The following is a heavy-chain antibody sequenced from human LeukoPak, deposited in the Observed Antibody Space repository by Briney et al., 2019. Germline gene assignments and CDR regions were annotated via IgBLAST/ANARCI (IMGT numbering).Heavy chain of an antibody. J-gene: IGHJ4*02. CDR2: IYYSGST. Sequence: SETLSLTCTVSGGSISSSSYYWGWIRQPPGKGLEWIGSIYYSGSTYYNPSLKSRVTISVDTSKNQFSLKLSSVTAADTAVYYCAGVSIAVAVKNYFDYGGQGTLVTVPS. CDR3: AGVSIAVAVKNYFDY. CDR1: GGSISSSSYY. D-gene: IGHD6-19*01. V-gene: IGHV4-39*01.